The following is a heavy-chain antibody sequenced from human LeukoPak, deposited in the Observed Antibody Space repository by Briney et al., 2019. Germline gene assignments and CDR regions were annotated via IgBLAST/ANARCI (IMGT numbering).Heavy chain of an antibody. D-gene: IGHD3-10*01. CDR2: IKQDESER. Sequence: GGSLRLSCEGSGFSFSSYWMTWVRQSPGRGPEWVANIKQDESERYTVDSVKGRFTISRDNAKNSVYLHMNSLRAEDTALYYCARLSAYYYGSYFYYYMDVWGKGTTVTVSS. J-gene: IGHJ6*03. CDR3: ARLSAYYYGSYFYYYMDV. V-gene: IGHV3-7*01. CDR1: GFSFSSYW.